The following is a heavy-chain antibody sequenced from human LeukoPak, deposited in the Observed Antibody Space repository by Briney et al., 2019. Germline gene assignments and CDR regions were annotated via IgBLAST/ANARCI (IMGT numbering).Heavy chain of an antibody. D-gene: IGHD2-21*01. Sequence: GGSLRLSCAASGFTFSSYAMSWVRQAPGKGLEWVANIKQDGSEKDYVDSVKGRFTISRDTAKNSLYLQMHSLRAEDTAVYYCARALIPYGPKHGMDVWGQGTTVTVSS. V-gene: IGHV3-7*04. CDR1: GFTFSSYA. CDR3: ARALIPYGPKHGMDV. CDR2: IKQDGSEK. J-gene: IGHJ6*02.